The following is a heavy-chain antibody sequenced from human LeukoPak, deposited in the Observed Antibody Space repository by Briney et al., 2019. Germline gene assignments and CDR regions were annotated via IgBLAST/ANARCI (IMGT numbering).Heavy chain of an antibody. D-gene: IGHD2-21*01. CDR2: IYFSGST. Sequence: PSETLSLTCTVSGGSLSGSSDYWVWIRQCPGKRLEWIGSIYFSGSTHYRPSLKSRLTMSVDTPKNQFSLQLSSVTAKDTAIYYCARNSSRDCSETKCYSGGWFDTWGQGMLVTVSS. CDR1: GGSLSGSSDY. J-gene: IGHJ5*02. V-gene: IGHV4-39*01. CDR3: ARNSSRDCSETKCYSGGWFDT.